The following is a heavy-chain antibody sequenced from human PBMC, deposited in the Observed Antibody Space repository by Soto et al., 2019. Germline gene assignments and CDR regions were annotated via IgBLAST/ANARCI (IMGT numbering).Heavy chain of an antibody. D-gene: IGHD3-10*01. CDR1: GFTFSGSA. J-gene: IGHJ6*02. V-gene: IGHV3-73*01. Sequence: GGSLRLSCAASGFTFSGSAMHWVRQASGKGLEWVGRIRSKANSYATAYAASVKGRFTISRDDSKNTAYLQMNSLKTEDTAVYYCTRHQDMVRGVMGYYYGMDVWGQGTTVTVSS. CDR2: IRSKANSYAT. CDR3: TRHQDMVRGVMGYYYGMDV.